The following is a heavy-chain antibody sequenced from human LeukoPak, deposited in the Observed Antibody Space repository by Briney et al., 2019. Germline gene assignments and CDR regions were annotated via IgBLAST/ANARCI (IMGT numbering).Heavy chain of an antibody. J-gene: IGHJ4*02. CDR1: GFTFSSYA. D-gene: IGHD3-10*01. CDR3: AKEEDYYGSGSYFY. CDR2: IRGSGGST. V-gene: IGHV3-23*01. Sequence: PGGSLRLSCAASGFTFSSYAMSWVRQAPGKGLEWVSAIRGSGGSTYYADSVKGRFTISRDNSKNTLYLQMNSLRAEDTAVYYCAKEEDYYGSGSYFYWGQGTLVTVSS.